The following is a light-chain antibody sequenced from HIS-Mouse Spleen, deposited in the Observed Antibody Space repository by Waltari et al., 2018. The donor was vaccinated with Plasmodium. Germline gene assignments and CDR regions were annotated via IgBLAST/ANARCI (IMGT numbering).Light chain of an antibody. CDR3: AAWDDSLNGVV. CDR2: SNN. CDR1: ISRIGSHT. J-gene: IGLJ2*01. Sequence: QSVLTQPPSASGTPGQRVTISCSGSISRIGSHTVTWYQQLPGTAPKLLIDSNNQRPSGGRDRFSGSKSGTSASLAISGLQSEDEADYYCAAWDDSLNGVVFAGGTKLTVL. V-gene: IGLV1-44*01.